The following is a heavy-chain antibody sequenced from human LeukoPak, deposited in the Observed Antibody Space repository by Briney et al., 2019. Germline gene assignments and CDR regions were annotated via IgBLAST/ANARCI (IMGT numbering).Heavy chain of an antibody. Sequence: GGSLRLSCAASGFTFSSYWMHWVRQAPGKGLEWVSGISWNSGSIGYADSVKGRFTISRDNAKNSLYLQMNSLRAEDMALYYCAARGYCSGGSCSRPFDYWGQGTLVTVSS. J-gene: IGHJ4*02. V-gene: IGHV3-9*03. D-gene: IGHD2-15*01. CDR3: AARGYCSGGSCSRPFDY. CDR2: ISWNSGSI. CDR1: GFTFSSYW.